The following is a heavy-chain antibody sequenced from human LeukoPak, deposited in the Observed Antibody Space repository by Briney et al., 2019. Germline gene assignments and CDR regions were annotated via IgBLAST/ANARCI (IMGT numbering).Heavy chain of an antibody. CDR1: GGTFSSYA. J-gene: IGHJ6*02. V-gene: IGHV1-69*04. CDR2: IIPIFGIA. D-gene: IGHD3-9*01. Sequence: SVKVSCKASGGTFSSYAISWVRQAPGQGLEWMGRIIPIFGIANYAQKFQGRVTITADKSTSTAYMELSSLRPEDTAVYYCARERRYYDILTGYNPAYYYYGMDVWGQGTTVTVSS. CDR3: ARERRYYDILTGYNPAYYYYGMDV.